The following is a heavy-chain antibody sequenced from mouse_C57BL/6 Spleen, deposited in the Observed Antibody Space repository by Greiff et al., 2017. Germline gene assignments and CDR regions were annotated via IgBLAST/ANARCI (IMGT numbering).Heavy chain of an antibody. D-gene: IGHD4-1*02. CDR1: GYSITSGYY. J-gene: IGHJ3*01. V-gene: IGHV3-6*01. Sequence: EVQLQESGPGLVKPSQSLSLTCSVTGYSITSGYYWNWIRQFPGNKLEWMGYISYDGSNNYNPSLKNRISITRDTSKNQFFLKLNSVTTEDTATYYCARDPQLARFAYWGQGTLVTVSA. CDR2: ISYDGSN. CDR3: ARDPQLARFAY.